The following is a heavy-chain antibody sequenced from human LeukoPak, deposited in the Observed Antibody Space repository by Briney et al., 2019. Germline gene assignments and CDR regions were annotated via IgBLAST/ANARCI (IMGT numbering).Heavy chain of an antibody. CDR1: GYTFTSYY. D-gene: IGHD5-24*01. Sequence: ASVKVSCKASGYTFTSYYMHWVRQAAGQGLEWMGIINPSGGSPSYAQKFQGKVTMTRDTSTSTVYMELSRLRPEDTAVYYCARRDRDGYNYFDYWGQGTLVTASS. CDR3: ARRDRDGYNYFDY. V-gene: IGHV1-46*01. CDR2: INPSGGSP. J-gene: IGHJ4*02.